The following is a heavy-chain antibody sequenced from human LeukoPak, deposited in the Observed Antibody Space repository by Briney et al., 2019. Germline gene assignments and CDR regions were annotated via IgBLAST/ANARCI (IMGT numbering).Heavy chain of an antibody. J-gene: IGHJ6*03. CDR1: GFTFSSYA. V-gene: IGHV3-64*01. D-gene: IGHD3-10*01. CDR2: ISSNGGST. Sequence: GESLRLSCAASGFTFSSYAMHWVRQAPGKGLEYVSAISSNGGSTYYANSVKGRFTISRDNSKNTLYLQMGSLRAEDMAVYYCARDPESVPNYYMDVWGKGTTVTVSS. CDR3: ARDPESVPNYYMDV.